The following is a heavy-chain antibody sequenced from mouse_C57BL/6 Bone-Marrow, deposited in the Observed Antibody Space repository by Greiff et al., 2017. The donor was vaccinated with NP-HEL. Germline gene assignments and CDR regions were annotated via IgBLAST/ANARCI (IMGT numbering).Heavy chain of an antibody. CDR3: SRGYYDRWYY. J-gene: IGHJ2*01. CDR2: IHPNSGST. V-gene: IGHV1-64*01. CDR1: GYTFTSYW. Sequence: QVQLQQPGAELVKPGASVKLSCKASGYTFTSYWMHWVKQRPGQGLEWIGMIHPNSGSTNYNEKVKSKATLTVDKSSSTAYMQLSSLTSEDSAVYYCSRGYYDRWYYWGQGTTLTVSS. D-gene: IGHD2-4*01.